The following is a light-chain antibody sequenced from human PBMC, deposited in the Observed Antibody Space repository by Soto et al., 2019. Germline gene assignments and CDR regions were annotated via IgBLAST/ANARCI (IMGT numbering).Light chain of an antibody. CDR3: QVWDSSSDHPRVV. CDR1: NIGSKS. V-gene: IGLV3-21*04. Sequence: SYELTQPPSVSVAPGKTARITCGGNNIGSKSVHWYQQKPGQAPVLVIYYDSDRPSGIPERFSGSNSGNTATLTISRVEAGDEADSYCQVWDSSSDHPRVVFGGGAKLTVL. CDR2: YDS. J-gene: IGLJ2*01.